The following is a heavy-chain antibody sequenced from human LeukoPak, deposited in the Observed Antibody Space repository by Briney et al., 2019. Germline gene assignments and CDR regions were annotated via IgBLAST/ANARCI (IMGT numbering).Heavy chain of an antibody. D-gene: IGHD6-13*01. J-gene: IGHJ6*02. CDR2: IYYSGDT. CDR1: GDSITSADFY. CDR3: AREKWVRVGSSWLHYAMDV. Sequence: SETLSLTCTVSGDSITSADFYWNWVRQPPGKGLEWIGYIYYSGDTYYNPSLQSRVTISRDTSNNQFSLNLNFVTAADTALYYCAREKWVRVGSSWLHYAMDVWGQGTAVTVSS. V-gene: IGHV4-30-4*01.